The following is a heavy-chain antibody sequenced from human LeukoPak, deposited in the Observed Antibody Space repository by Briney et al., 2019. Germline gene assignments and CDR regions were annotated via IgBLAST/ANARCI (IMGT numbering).Heavy chain of an antibody. CDR2: ISGSGGST. Sequence: GGSLRLSCAASGFTISTYGMHWVRQAPGKGLEWVSAISGSGGSTYYADSVKGRFTISRDNSKNTLYLQMNSLRVEDTAVYYCVGEGRQLALFDYWGQGTLVTVSS. CDR1: GFTISTYG. J-gene: IGHJ4*02. V-gene: IGHV3-23*01. D-gene: IGHD6-6*01. CDR3: VGEGRQLALFDY.